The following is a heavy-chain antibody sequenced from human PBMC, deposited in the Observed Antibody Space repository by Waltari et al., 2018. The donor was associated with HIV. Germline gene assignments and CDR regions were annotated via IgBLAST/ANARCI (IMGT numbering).Heavy chain of an antibody. J-gene: IGHJ4*02. CDR1: GFTFGSVA. CDR2: ISFDGSYK. CDR3: ARVGYSSSWAYFDD. Sequence: QVQLVESGGGVVQPRMSRQLPCADSGFTFGSVAMDWVRQAPGKGIEWVSFISFDGSYKQYADSVKGRFTISRDTSKNTLYLQMNSLRAEDTAVYYCARVGYSSSWAYFDDWGQGTLVTVSS. D-gene: IGHD6-13*01. V-gene: IGHV3-30*01.